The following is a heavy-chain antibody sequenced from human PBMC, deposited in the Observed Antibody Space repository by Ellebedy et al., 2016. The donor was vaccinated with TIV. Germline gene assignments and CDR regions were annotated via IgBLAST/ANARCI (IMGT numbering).Heavy chain of an antibody. V-gene: IGHV1-18*01. D-gene: IGHD6-6*01. CDR2: ISAYNGNT. CDR3: ARTPTYSSSYYFDY. Sequence: ASVKVSCKASGYTFTSYGISWVRQAPGQGLEWMGWISAYNGNTNYAQKLQGRVTMTTDTSTSTAYMELRSLRSEDTAVYYCARTPTYSSSYYFDYWGQGTLVTVSS. J-gene: IGHJ4*02. CDR1: GYTFTSYG.